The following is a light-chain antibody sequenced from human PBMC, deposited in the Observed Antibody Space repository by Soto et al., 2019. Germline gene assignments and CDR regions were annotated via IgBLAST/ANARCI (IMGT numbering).Light chain of an antibody. CDR3: TSYAGGNVV. CDR2: EVS. CDR1: SSDVGGYNY. J-gene: IGLJ2*01. Sequence: QSALTQPPSASGSPGQSVTISCTGTSSDVGGYNYVSWYQQHPGKAPQLMIYEVSMRPSGVPDRFSGSKSGNTASLTVSGLQAEDEADYHCTSYAGGNVVFGGGTKVTVL. V-gene: IGLV2-8*01.